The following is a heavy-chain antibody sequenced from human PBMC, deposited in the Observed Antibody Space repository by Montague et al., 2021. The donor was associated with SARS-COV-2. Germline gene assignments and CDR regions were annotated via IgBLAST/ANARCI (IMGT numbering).Heavy chain of an antibody. CDR3: ARRGSSGWGDTVSAELDY. J-gene: IGHJ4*02. D-gene: IGHD3-16*01. Sequence: SETLSLTCAVYGGSFSGYYWSWIRQPPGKGLEWIGEINQSGSTNNNPSLKSRVIISVDTSKNQFSLKLSSVTAADTAVYYCARRGSSGWGDTVSAELDYWGQGILVIVSS. CDR2: INQSGST. V-gene: IGHV4-34*01. CDR1: GGSFSGYY.